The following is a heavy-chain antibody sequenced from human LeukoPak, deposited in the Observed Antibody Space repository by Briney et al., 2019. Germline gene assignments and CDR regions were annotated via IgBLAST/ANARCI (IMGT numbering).Heavy chain of an antibody. CDR2: MNPNSGNT. CDR1: GYTFNSYD. J-gene: IGHJ5*02. CDR3: AREFPYYDFWSGLLDP. Sequence: GASVKVSCKASGYTFNSYDINWVRQATGQGLEWMGWMNPNSGNTGYAQKFQGRVTITRNTSISTAYMELSSLRSEDTAVYYCAREFPYYDFWSGLLDPWGQGTLVTVSS. D-gene: IGHD3-3*01. V-gene: IGHV1-8*03.